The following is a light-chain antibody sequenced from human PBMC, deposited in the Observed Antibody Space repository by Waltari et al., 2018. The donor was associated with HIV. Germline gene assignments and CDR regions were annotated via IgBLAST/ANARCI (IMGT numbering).Light chain of an antibody. Sequence: DILLTQSPPFLSASVGDRVTISCRASQGIRNYLAWFQQKPGRAPKLLIFGATTLQSGVPSRFSGIGAGTQFTLTINSLQPEDFATYYCQQHNTYPLTFGPGT. CDR1: QGIRNY. V-gene: IGKV1-9*01. CDR3: QQHNTYPLT. J-gene: IGKJ3*01. CDR2: GAT.